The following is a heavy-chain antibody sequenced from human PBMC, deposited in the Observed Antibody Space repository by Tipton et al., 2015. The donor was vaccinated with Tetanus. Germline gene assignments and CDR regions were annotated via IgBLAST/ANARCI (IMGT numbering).Heavy chain of an antibody. Sequence: LRLSCTVSGDSFSGGGYWTWIRQHPGKGPEWIGYIYYSGHTHYNPSLRGRVDISLDTSQNQVSLNLRSVTAADTAVYYCAKDRLCGGECYSLWGRGTLVTVSS. CDR2: IYYSGHT. J-gene: IGHJ4*02. CDR3: AKDRLCGGECYSL. D-gene: IGHD2-21*01. V-gene: IGHV4-31*03. CDR1: GDSFSGGGY.